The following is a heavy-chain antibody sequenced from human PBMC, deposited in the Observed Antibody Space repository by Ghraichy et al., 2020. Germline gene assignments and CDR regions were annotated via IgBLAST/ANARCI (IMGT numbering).Heavy chain of an antibody. CDR2: ILNDGNK. CDR1: GFTFSSYG. J-gene: IGHJ4*02. CDR3: AKVLDSSGEDY. D-gene: IGHD3-22*01. V-gene: IGHV3-30*18. Sequence: GGSLRLSCAASGFTFSSYGMHWVRQAPGKGLEWVAVILNDGNKYYTDSGKGRLTISRDNSKNTLYLQMNSLRSEDTAVYYCAKVLDSSGEDYWGQGTLVTVFS.